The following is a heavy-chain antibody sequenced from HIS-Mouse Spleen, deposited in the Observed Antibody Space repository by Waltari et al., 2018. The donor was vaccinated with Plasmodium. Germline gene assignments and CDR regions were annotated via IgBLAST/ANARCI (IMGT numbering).Heavy chain of an antibody. CDR2: IWYDGSNK. Sequence: SGFTFSSYGMHWVRQAPGKGLEGVAVIWYDGSNKYYADSVKGRFTITRDNSKNTLYLQMNSLRAEDTTVYYCAKVAQGTRDAFDIWGQGTMVTVSS. J-gene: IGHJ3*02. CDR3: AKVAQGTRDAFDI. V-gene: IGHV3-33*06. D-gene: IGHD2-8*01. CDR1: GFTFSSYG.